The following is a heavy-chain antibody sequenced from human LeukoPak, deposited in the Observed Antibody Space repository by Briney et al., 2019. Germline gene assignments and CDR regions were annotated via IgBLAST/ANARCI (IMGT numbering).Heavy chain of an antibody. CDR3: ARDPHGASCGGDCYSAHDAFDV. CDR1: GLTFNSNW. CDR2: INGGGSST. D-gene: IGHD2-21*02. Sequence: SGGSLRPSCAASGLTFNSNWMHWVRQVPGKGLVWISRINGGGSSTSYADFVKGRFTISRDNAKNTVYLQMNSLTAEDTAVYYCARDPHGASCGGDCYSAHDAFDVWGQGTTVTVSS. J-gene: IGHJ3*01. V-gene: IGHV3-74*01.